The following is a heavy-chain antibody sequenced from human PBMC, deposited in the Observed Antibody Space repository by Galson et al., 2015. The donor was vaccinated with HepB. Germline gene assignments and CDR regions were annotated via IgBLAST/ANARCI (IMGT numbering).Heavy chain of an antibody. Sequence: SVKVSCKASGGTFSSYAISWVRQAPGQGLEWMGGIIPIFGTANYAQKFQGRVTITADKSTSTAYMELSSLRSEDTAVYYCARAGRGYCSGGSCKFDYWGQGTLVTVSS. CDR1: GGTFSSYA. J-gene: IGHJ4*02. CDR3: ARAGRGYCSGGSCKFDY. V-gene: IGHV1-69*06. D-gene: IGHD2-15*01. CDR2: IIPIFGTA.